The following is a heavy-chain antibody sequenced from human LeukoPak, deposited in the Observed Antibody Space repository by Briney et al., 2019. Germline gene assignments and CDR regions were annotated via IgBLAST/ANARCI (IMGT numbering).Heavy chain of an antibody. CDR3: ARVNSGVATRFDP. D-gene: IGHD5-12*01. CDR2: IIPIFGTA. Sequence: ASVKVSCKASGGTFSSYAIRWVRQAPGQGLEWMGGIIPIFGTANYAQKFQGRVTITADTSTSTAYMELRSLRSDDTAVYYCARVNSGVATRFDPWGQGTLVTVSS. J-gene: IGHJ5*02. CDR1: GGTFSSYA. V-gene: IGHV1-69*06.